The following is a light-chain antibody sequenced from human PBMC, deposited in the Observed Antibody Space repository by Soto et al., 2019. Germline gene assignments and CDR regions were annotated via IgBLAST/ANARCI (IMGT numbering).Light chain of an antibody. V-gene: IGLV3-21*02. CDR2: DDN. CDR1: NIGGQS. Sequence: SYELTQPPSVSVAPGQTARITCEGNNIGGQSVHWYQLKAGQAPALVVFDDNSRPSGIPDRFSGSNSGNTASLTISRVEAGDEADYFCQVWHRNTAAIVFGRGTQLTVL. CDR3: QVWHRNTAAIV. J-gene: IGLJ2*01.